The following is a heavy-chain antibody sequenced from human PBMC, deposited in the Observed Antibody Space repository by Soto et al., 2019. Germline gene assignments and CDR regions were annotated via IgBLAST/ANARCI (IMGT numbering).Heavy chain of an antibody. CDR3: AKPHEYSGYGS. Sequence: GGSLILSCAASGFTFSSYAMSWVRQAPGKGLEWVSAISGSGGSTYYADSVKGRFTISRDNSKNTLYLQMNSLRAEDTAVYYCAKPHEYSGYGSWGQGTLVTVSS. V-gene: IGHV3-23*01. CDR2: ISGSGGST. J-gene: IGHJ5*02. D-gene: IGHD5-12*01. CDR1: GFTFSSYA.